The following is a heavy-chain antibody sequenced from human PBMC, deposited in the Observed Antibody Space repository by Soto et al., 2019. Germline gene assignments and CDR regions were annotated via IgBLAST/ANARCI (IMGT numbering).Heavy chain of an antibody. CDR1: GGTFSSYS. D-gene: IGHD3-22*01. V-gene: IGHV1-69*13. CDR3: ARGWYYYGSRGYPFDF. CDR2: IIPILGTA. J-gene: IGHJ4*02. Sequence: GASVKVSCKASGGTFSSYSISWFRQAPGQGLEWMGGIIPILGTANYAQKFQSRSSITADDTTSTAYMELSSLRSEDTAVYYCARGWYYYGSRGYPFDFWGQGALVTVPS.